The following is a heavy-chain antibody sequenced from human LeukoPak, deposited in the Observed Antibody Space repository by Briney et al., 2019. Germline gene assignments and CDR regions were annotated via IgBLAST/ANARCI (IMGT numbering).Heavy chain of an antibody. D-gene: IGHD6-13*01. CDR3: AKSSSWNWFDP. CDR2: INAGNGNT. Sequence: GASVKVSCKASGYTFTSYAMHWVRQAPGQRLEWMGWINAGNGNTKYSQKSQGRVTITRDTSASTAYMELSSLRSEDTAVYYCAKSSSWNWFDPWGQGTLVTVSS. CDR1: GYTFTSYA. J-gene: IGHJ5*02. V-gene: IGHV1-3*01.